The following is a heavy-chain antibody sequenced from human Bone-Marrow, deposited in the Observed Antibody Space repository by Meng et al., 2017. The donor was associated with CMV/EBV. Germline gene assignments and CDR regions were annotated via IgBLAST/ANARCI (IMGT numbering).Heavy chain of an antibody. CDR2: INPNSSDT. CDR3: ARDHPDCSSTNCYT. Sequence: GCTFIGYYVPWVLQAPGQGLEWMRSINPNSSDTNYAQKFQGRVTMTRDTSISTAYMKLSRLRSDDTAVYYCARDHPDCSSTNCYTWGLGTLVTVSS. D-gene: IGHD2-2*01. V-gene: IGHV1-2*02. CDR1: GCTFIGYY. J-gene: IGHJ5*02.